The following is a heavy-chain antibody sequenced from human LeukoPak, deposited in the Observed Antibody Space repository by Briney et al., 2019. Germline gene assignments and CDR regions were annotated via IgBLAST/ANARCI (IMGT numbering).Heavy chain of an antibody. V-gene: IGHV3-23*01. CDR1: GFTFSNHP. CDR3: AKDGFDYYDSSGYSYFHY. Sequence: GGSLRLSCAASGFTFSNHPMSWVRQAPGKGLQWVSGISAGGGSTYYADSVKGRFTISRDNSKNTMYLQMNSLRAEDTAVYYCAKDGFDYYDSSGYSYFHYWGQGTLVTVSS. CDR2: ISAGGGST. D-gene: IGHD3-22*01. J-gene: IGHJ4*02.